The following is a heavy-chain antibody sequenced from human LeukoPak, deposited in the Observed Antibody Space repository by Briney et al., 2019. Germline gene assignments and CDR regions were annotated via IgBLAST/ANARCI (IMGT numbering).Heavy chain of an antibody. CDR2: TYYRSTWYN. CDR3: ARRLTQYDCFDP. Sequence: SQTLSLTCALSGDSVFSNSVTWNWIRQSPSRGLEWLGRTYYRSTWYNDYAVSVRGRITVNPDTSKNQFSLHLNSVTPEDTAVYYCARRLTQYDCFDPWGQGILVTVSS. D-gene: IGHD2-2*01. J-gene: IGHJ5*02. CDR1: GDSVFSNSVT. V-gene: IGHV6-1*01.